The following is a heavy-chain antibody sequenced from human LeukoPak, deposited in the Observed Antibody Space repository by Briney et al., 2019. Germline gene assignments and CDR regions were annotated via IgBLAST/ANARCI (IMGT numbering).Heavy chain of an antibody. V-gene: IGHV3-48*04. CDR2: ISSSGSTI. CDR1: GFTFSKYS. J-gene: IGHJ6*04. CDR3: AELGITMIGGV. Sequence: GGSLRLSCAASGFTFSKYSMNWVRQAPGKGLEWVSYISSSGSTIYYADSVKGRFTISRDNAKNSLYLQMNSLRAEDTAVYYCAELGITMIGGVWGKGTTVTISS. D-gene: IGHD3-10*02.